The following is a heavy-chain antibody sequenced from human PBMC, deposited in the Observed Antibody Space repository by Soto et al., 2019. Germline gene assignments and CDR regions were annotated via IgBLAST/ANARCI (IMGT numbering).Heavy chain of an antibody. CDR1: GYTFTSYD. CDR3: ERGSGYYDFWSGYSPDYYYYYMDV. V-gene: IGHV1-8*01. CDR2: MNPNSGNT. J-gene: IGHJ6*03. Sequence: ASVKVSCKASGYTFTSYDINWVRQATGQGLEWMGWMNPNSGNTGYAQKFQGRVTMTRNTSISTAYMELSSLRSEDTAVYYCERGSGYYDFWSGYSPDYYYYYMDVWGKGTTVTVSS. D-gene: IGHD3-3*01.